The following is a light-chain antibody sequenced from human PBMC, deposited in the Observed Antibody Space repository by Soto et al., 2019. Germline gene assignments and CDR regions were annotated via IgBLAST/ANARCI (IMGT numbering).Light chain of an antibody. V-gene: IGKV3-20*01. CDR3: QQYGTSPGT. Sequence: EIVLTQSPGTLSLSPGERATLSCRASQSGDSRCLAWYQQKPGQAPRLLLYGAPSRATGIPDRFSGSESGADFSVTISRLEPEDFAVYYCQQYGTSPGTCGQGTGVEIK. J-gene: IGKJ1*01. CDR2: GAP. CDR1: QSGDSRC.